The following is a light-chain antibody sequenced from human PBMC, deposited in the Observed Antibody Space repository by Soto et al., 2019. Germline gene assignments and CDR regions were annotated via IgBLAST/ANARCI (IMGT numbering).Light chain of an antibody. J-gene: IGKJ1*01. CDR1: QPISRN. CDR2: GAS. V-gene: IGKV3-15*01. CDR3: HQYNYWPT. Sequence: EIVMTQSPATLSVSPGQGATLSCRASQPISRNLAWYQQKPGQSPRLLIYGASTRATGIPVRFSGSGSGTEFTLTISSLLSEDFAVYYCHQYNYWPTFGQGTKVDIK.